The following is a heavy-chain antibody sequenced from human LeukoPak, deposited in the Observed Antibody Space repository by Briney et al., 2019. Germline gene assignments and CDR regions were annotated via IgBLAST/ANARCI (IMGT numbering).Heavy chain of an antibody. CDR1: GYTLTELS. V-gene: IGHV1-24*01. CDR3: ATQKKRLPRSAFDI. J-gene: IGHJ3*02. D-gene: IGHD2-15*01. Sequence: ASVKVSCKVSGYTLTELSMHWVRQAPGKGLEWMGGFDPEDGETIYAQKFQGRVIMTEDTSTDTAYMELSSLRSEDTAVYYCATQKKRLPRSAFDIWGQGTMVTVSS. CDR2: FDPEDGET.